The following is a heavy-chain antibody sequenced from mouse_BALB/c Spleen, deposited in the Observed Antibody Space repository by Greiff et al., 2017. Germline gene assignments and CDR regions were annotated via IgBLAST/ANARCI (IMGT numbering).Heavy chain of an antibody. Sequence: QVQLKQSGPGLVAPSQSLSITCTVSGFSLTGYGVNWVRQPPGKGLEWLGMIWGDGSTDYNSALKSRLSISKDNSKSQVFLKMNSLQTDDTARYYCAREGYYDPAWFAYWGQGTLVTVSA. CDR3: AREGYYDPAWFAY. V-gene: IGHV2-6-7*01. D-gene: IGHD1-1*02. CDR1: GFSLTGYG. J-gene: IGHJ3*01. CDR2: IWGDGST.